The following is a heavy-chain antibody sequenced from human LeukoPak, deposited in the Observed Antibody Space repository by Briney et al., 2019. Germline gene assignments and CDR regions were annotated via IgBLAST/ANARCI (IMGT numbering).Heavy chain of an antibody. CDR1: GYTFTGYY. V-gene: IGHV1-2*06. CDR3: ARDGLHLLDRGYGMDV. CDR2: INPNSGGT. Sequence: ASVKVSCKASGYTFTGYYMHWVRQAPGQGLEWMGRINPNSGGTNYAQKFQGRVTMTRDTSTSTVYMELSSLRPEDTAVYYCARDGLHLLDRGYGMDVWGQGTTVTVSS. D-gene: IGHD3-10*01. J-gene: IGHJ6*02.